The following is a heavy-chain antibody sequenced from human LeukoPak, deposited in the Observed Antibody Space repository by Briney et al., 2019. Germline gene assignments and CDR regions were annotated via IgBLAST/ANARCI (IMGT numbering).Heavy chain of an antibody. J-gene: IGHJ6*02. CDR2: ISSSGSTI. CDR1: GFTFSSYE. D-gene: IGHD2-15*01. V-gene: IGHV3-48*03. Sequence: GGSLRLSCAASGFTFSSYEMNWVRQAPGKGLEWVSYISSSGSTIYYADSVKGRFTISRDNAENSLYLQMNSLRAEDTAVYYCASWGVVVVAALDVWGQGTTVTVSS. CDR3: ASWGVVVVAALDV.